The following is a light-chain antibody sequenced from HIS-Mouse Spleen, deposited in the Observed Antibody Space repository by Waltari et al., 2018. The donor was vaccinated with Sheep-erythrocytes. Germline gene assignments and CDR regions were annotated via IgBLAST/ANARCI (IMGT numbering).Light chain of an antibody. CDR3: QQYDNLPPGT. Sequence: DIQMTQSPSSLSASVGDRVTITRQASQDISNYLNWYQQKPGKAPKLLIYDASNLETGVPSRFSGSGSGTDFTFTISSLQPEDIATYYCQQYDNLPPGTFGQGTKLEIK. J-gene: IGKJ2*01. CDR2: DAS. V-gene: IGKV1-33*01. CDR1: QDISNY.